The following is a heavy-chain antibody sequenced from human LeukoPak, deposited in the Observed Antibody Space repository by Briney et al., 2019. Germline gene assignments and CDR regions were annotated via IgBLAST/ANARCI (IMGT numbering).Heavy chain of an antibody. D-gene: IGHD3-10*01. Sequence: GGSLRLSCAASGFTFSSYAMHWVRQAPGKGLEYVSATSINGGSTYYASSVKGRFTISRDNSKNTLYLQMGSLRAEDMAVYYCARLKRDSYYRNWFDPWGQGTLVTVSS. CDR2: TSINGGST. CDR3: ARLKRDSYYRNWFDP. J-gene: IGHJ5*02. CDR1: GFTFSSYA. V-gene: IGHV3-64*01.